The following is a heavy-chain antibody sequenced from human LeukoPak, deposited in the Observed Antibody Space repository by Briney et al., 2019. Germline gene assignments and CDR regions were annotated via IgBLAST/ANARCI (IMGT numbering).Heavy chain of an antibody. V-gene: IGHV1-69*02. CDR3: AREPFLGYCSSTSCYGGYFQH. Sequence: GASVKLSCKASGGTFSSYTISWVRQAPGQGLEWMGRIIPILGIANYAQKFQGRVTITADKSTSTAYMELSSLRSEDTAVYYCAREPFLGYCSSTSCYGGYFQHWGQGTLVTVSS. CDR1: GGTFSSYT. CDR2: IIPILGIA. J-gene: IGHJ1*01. D-gene: IGHD2-2*01.